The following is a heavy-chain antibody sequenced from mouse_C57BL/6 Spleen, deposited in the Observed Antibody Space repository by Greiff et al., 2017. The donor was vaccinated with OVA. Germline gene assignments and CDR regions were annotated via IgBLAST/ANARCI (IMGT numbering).Heavy chain of an antibody. Sequence: QVHVKQPGAELVMPGASVKLSCKASGYTFTSYWMHWVKQRPGQGLEWIGEIDPSDSYTNYNQKFKGKSTLTVDKSSSTAYMQLSSLTSEDSAVYYCARGGGSSYAWFAYWGQGTLVTVSA. CDR3: ARGGGSSYAWFAY. CDR2: IDPSDSYT. D-gene: IGHD1-1*01. V-gene: IGHV1-69*01. CDR1: GYTFTSYW. J-gene: IGHJ3*01.